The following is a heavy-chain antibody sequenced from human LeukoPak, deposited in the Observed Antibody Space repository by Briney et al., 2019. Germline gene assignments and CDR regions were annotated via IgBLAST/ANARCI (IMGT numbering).Heavy chain of an antibody. J-gene: IGHJ6*02. CDR1: GGSFSGYY. CDR3: ARGPRCSGGSCYPTYGMDV. Sequence: SETLSLICAVYGGSFSGYYWSWIRQPPGKGLEWIGEINHSGSTNYNPSLKSRVTISVDTSKNQFSLKLSSVTAADTAVYYCARGPRCSGGSCYPTYGMDVWGQGTTVTVSS. CDR2: INHSGST. D-gene: IGHD2-15*01. V-gene: IGHV4-34*01.